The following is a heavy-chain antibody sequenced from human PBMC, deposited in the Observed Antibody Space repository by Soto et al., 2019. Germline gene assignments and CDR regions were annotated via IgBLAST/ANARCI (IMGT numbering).Heavy chain of an antibody. CDR2: ISYDGRHE. Sequence: QVQRVESGGGVVQPGRSLRLSCAAAGFTFSSYGMHWVRQAPGKGLEGLADISYDGRHEHYADSVKGRFTISRDNSKNTLYLHVNSLRAGDTAVYDCAKALGVDAMDVGGQGTTVTVS. CDR1: GFTFSSYG. J-gene: IGHJ6*02. V-gene: IGHV3-30*18. CDR3: AKALGVDAMDV. D-gene: IGHD2-15*01.